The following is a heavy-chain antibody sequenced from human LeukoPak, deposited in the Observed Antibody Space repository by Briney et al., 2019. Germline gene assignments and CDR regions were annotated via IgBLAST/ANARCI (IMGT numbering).Heavy chain of an antibody. CDR2: ISSSSSYI. V-gene: IGHV3-21*01. CDR1: GFTFRSYS. D-gene: IGHD4-17*01. CDR3: ARDPHDYGDHFDY. J-gene: IGHJ4*02. Sequence: GGSLRLSCAASGFTFRSYSMNWVRQAPGKGLEWVSSISSSSSYIYYADSVKGRSTISRDNAKNSLYLQMNSLRAEDTAVYYCARDPHDYGDHFDYWGQGTLVTVSS.